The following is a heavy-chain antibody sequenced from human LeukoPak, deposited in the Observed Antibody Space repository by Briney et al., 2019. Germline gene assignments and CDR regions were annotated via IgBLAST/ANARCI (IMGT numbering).Heavy chain of an antibody. V-gene: IGHV3-7*01. J-gene: IGHJ4*02. CDR2: IRQDGNEK. D-gene: IGHD6-6*01. CDR3: ARDGLSIAARRGDFDY. Sequence: GGSLRLSCAASGFTFSSYWMSWVRQAPGKGLEWVANIRQDGNEKYYVDSVKGRFTISRDNAKNSLYLQMNSLRAEDTAVYYCARDGLSIAARRGDFDYWGQGTLVTVSS. CDR1: GFTFSSYW.